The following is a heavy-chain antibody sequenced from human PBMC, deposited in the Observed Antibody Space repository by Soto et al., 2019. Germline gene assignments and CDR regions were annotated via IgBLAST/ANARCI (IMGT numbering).Heavy chain of an antibody. CDR2: ISAYNGNT. CDR1: GYTFSSYG. J-gene: IGHJ4*02. CDR3: VRDAGSSGWHWRFDY. Sequence: QVQLVQSGAEVKKPGASVKVSCKASGYTFSSYGISWVRQAPGQGLEGMGWISAYNGNTEYAQKVQGRVTMTTDTSTSTAYMELRSRRSDDTAVYYCVRDAGSSGWHWRFDYWGQGTLVTVFS. D-gene: IGHD6-19*01. V-gene: IGHV1-18*01.